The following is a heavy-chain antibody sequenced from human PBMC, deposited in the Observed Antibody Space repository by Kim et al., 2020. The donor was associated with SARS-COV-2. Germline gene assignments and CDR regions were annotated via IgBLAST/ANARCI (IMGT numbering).Heavy chain of an antibody. CDR3: TRGGASTVTSFWYFDL. J-gene: IGHJ2*01. Sequence: SETLSLTCTVSGGSISSGGYAWSWLRQAPGKGPEWIGYIYYSGTSHHNPALSRRVTLSIERSKNQITLQLRSVTAADTAVYFCTRGGASTVTSFWYFDLWGRGTLVRVSS. V-gene: IGHV4-30-2*01. CDR2: IYYSGTS. CDR1: GGSISSGGYA. D-gene: IGHD4-17*01.